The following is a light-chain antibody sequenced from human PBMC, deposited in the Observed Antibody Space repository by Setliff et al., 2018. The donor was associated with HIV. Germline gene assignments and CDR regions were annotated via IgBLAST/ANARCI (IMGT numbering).Light chain of an antibody. CDR3: SSYVAGGSLDV. J-gene: IGLJ1*01. CDR1: SGDVGGYNY. Sequence: LTQPASVSGSPGQSITISCTGTSGDVGGYNYVSWYQQHPGKAPRLMIYDVAYRPSGVSNRFSGSKSGNTASLTISGLQAEDEADYYCSSYVAGGSLDVFGTGTKGTVL. CDR2: DVA. V-gene: IGLV2-14*03.